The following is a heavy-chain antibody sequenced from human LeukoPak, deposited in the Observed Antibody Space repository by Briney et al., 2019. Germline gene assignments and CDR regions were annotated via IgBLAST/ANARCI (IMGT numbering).Heavy chain of an antibody. J-gene: IGHJ4*02. V-gene: IGHV5-51*01. D-gene: IGHD3-10*01. CDR2: IYPGDSDT. CDR3: ARQYYYGSGSLLFDY. Sequence: GAALQISCKGAGYGFTSYWIGWGRRMPGKGVEWMGIIYPGDSDTRYSPSFQGQVTISADKSISTAYLQWSSLKASDTAMYYCARQYYYGSGSLLFDYWGQGTLVTVSS. CDR1: GYGFTSYW.